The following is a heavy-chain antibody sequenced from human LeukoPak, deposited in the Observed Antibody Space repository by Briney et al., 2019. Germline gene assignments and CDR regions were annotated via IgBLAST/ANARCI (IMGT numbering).Heavy chain of an antibody. CDR3: AKDRLGALYYYDSSGYYRFGY. D-gene: IGHD3-22*01. CDR1: EFTLSSYG. Sequence: PGRSLRLSCAASEFTLSSYGIHWVRQAPSKGLEWVAGISYDGSNQYYADTVKGRFTISRDNSKNTLYLQMNSLRAEDTAVYYCAKDRLGALYYYDSSGYYRFGYWGQGTLVTVSS. V-gene: IGHV3-30*18. J-gene: IGHJ4*01. CDR2: ISYDGSNQ.